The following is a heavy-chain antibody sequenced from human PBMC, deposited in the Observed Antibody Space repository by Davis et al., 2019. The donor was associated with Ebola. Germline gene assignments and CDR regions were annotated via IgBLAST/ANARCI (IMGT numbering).Heavy chain of an antibody. CDR3: AREADYYGSGTNFDY. V-gene: IGHV4-30-4*01. J-gene: IGHJ4*02. CDR1: GGSISSGDYY. Sequence: PSETLSLTCTVSGGSISSGDYYWSWIRQPPGKGLEWIGYIYYSGSTYYNPSLKSRVTISVDTSKNQFSLKLSSVTAADTAVYYCAREADYYGSGTNFDYWGQGTLVTVSS. CDR2: IYYSGST. D-gene: IGHD3-10*01.